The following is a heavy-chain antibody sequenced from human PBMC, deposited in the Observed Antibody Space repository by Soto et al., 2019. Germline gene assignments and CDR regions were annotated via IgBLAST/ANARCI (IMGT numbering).Heavy chain of an antibody. CDR3: ARTYYDFWSGYYQESTYFDY. CDR1: GCSISSSSYY. Sequence: XETLSLTCTVSGCSISSSSYYWGWIRQPPGKGLEWIGSIYYSGSTYYNPSLKSRVTISVDTSKNQFSLKLSSVTAADTAVYYCARTYYDFWSGYYQESTYFDYWGQGTLVTVSS. V-gene: IGHV4-39*01. CDR2: IYYSGST. J-gene: IGHJ4*02. D-gene: IGHD3-3*01.